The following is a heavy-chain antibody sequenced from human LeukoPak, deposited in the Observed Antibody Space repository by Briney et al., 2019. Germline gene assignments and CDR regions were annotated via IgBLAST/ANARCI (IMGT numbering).Heavy chain of an antibody. V-gene: IGHV4-39*02. CDR3: AREAQGESVPGADY. J-gene: IGHJ4*02. D-gene: IGHD3-16*01. CDR2: INYSGRP. Sequence: SETLSLTCTVSGGSVSSRSYYWGWVRQPPGKGLEWIGSINYSGRPFYSPSLKSRLTISVDTSKNQFSLKLSSETAADTAVYYCAREAQGESVPGADYWGQGTLVTVSS. CDR1: GGSVSSRSYY.